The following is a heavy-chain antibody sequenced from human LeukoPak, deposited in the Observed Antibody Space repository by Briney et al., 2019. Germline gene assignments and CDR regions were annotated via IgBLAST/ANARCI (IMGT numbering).Heavy chain of an antibody. CDR2: IHPSGGST. Sequence: ASVKVSCKASGRPFISYHLHWVRQAPGQGLEWMGIIHPSGGSTTYAQKFQGRVSLTRDTSTSTVYMDLSSLRSEDTAVYYCARYLRYFDWLLSGYYYYYYMDVWGKGTTVTVSS. CDR1: GRPFISYH. D-gene: IGHD3-9*01. V-gene: IGHV1-46*01. J-gene: IGHJ6*03. CDR3: ARYLRYFDWLLSGYYYYYYMDV.